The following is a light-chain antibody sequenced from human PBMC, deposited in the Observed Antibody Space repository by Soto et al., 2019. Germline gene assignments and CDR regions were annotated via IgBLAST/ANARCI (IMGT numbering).Light chain of an antibody. CDR2: GAS. CDR1: QTINKNY. V-gene: IGKV3-11*01. Sequence: EIVLTQSPGTLSLSPGERATLSCRASQTINKNYLAWYQQKPGQAPRLLIYGASSRATGIPARFSGSGSGTDFTLTISSLEPEDFAVYYCQQRSNWPITFGQGTRLEI. J-gene: IGKJ5*01. CDR3: QQRSNWPIT.